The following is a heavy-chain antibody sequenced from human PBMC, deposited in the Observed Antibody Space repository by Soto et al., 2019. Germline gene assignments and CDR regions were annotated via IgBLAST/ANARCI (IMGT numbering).Heavy chain of an antibody. CDR3: ATSYSGSYYWFDP. CDR1: GGSISSGPYS. V-gene: IGHV4-39*01. J-gene: IGHJ5*02. Sequence: SETLSLTCSVSGGSISSGPYSWGWIRQPPGKGLEWIGTFYYSGSTRYNPSLESRVTISVDTSKNQFSLRVSSVTAADTAVYYCATSYSGSYYWFDPWGQGTLVTVSS. CDR2: FYYSGST. D-gene: IGHD1-26*01.